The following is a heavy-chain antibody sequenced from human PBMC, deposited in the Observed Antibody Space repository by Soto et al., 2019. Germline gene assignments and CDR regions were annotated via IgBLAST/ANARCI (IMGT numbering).Heavy chain of an antibody. V-gene: IGHV4-39*01. J-gene: IGHJ6*03. CDR2: IYYSGST. CDR3: ATPPSEKGSGSYWAYYYMDV. D-gene: IGHD3-10*01. Sequence: SETLSLTCTVSGGSISSSSYYWGWIRQPPGKGLEWIGSIYYSGSTYYNPSLKSRVTISVDTSKNQFSLKLSSVTAADTAVYYCATPPSEKGSGSYWAYYYMDVWGKGTTVTVSS. CDR1: GGSISSSSYY.